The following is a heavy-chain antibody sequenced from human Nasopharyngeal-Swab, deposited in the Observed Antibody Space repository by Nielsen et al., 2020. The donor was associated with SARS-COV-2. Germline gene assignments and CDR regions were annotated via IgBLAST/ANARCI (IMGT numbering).Heavy chain of an antibody. CDR1: GGSIRSDDYY. J-gene: IGHJ5*01. V-gene: IGHV4-30-4*01. Sequence: SETLSLTCTVSGGSIRSDDYYWGWIRQPPGKGLEWIGYIYYSGNSYYNPSLKSRVSISVETSKNQFSLKLRSVTAADTALYYCARHDYGDLITIDSWGQGTLVTVSS. D-gene: IGHD4-17*01. CDR3: ARHDYGDLITIDS. CDR2: IYYSGNS.